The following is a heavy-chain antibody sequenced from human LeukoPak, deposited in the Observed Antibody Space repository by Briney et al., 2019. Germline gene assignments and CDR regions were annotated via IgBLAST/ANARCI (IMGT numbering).Heavy chain of an antibody. CDR3: ARDRGEYYFDY. D-gene: IGHD3-16*01. CDR2: IYHSGST. CDR1: GGSISSYY. Sequence: SETLSLTCTVSGGSISSYYWSWIRQPPGKGLEWIGYIYHSGSTNYNPSLKSRVTISVDTSKNQFSLKLSSVTAADTAVYYCARDRGEYYFDYWGQGTLVTVSS. J-gene: IGHJ4*02. V-gene: IGHV4-59*12.